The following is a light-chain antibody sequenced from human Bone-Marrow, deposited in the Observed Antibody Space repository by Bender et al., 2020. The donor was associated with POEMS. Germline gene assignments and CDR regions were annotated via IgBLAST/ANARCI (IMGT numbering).Light chain of an antibody. CDR3: CSYAGSYTWV. CDR2: DVT. J-gene: IGLJ3*02. Sequence: QSALTQPASVSGSPGQSITISCTGTSSDVRAYDFVSWYQQYPGNAPKLLIYDVTKRPSGIPAHFSGSRSGNTAYLTISGLQVADEADYFCCSYAGSYTWVFGGGTRVTVL. V-gene: IGLV2-11*01. CDR1: SSDVRAYDF.